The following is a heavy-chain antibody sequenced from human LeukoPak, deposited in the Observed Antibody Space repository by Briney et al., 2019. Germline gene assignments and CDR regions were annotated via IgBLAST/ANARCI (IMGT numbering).Heavy chain of an antibody. D-gene: IGHD3-22*01. CDR1: GFTFSSYS. CDR3: AKDRLWTYYYDSSGYDHSFDY. CDR2: MSSSSSYI. Sequence: GGSLRLSCAASGFTFSSYSMNWVRQAPGKGLEWVSSMSSSSSYIYYADSVKGRFTISRDNSKNTLYLQMNSLRAEDTAVYYCAKDRLWTYYYDSSGYDHSFDYWGQGTLVTVSS. V-gene: IGHV3-21*04. J-gene: IGHJ4*02.